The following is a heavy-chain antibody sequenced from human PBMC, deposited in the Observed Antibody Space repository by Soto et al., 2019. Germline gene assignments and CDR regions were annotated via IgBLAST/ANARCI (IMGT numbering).Heavy chain of an antibody. CDR2: IYHSGST. CDR3: ARRIESHWVFDY. D-gene: IGHD7-27*01. CDR1: GGSISSGGYS. V-gene: IGHV4-30-2*01. Sequence: SETLSLTCAVSGGSISSGGYSWSWIRQPPGKGLEWIGYIYHSGSTYYNPSLKSRVTISVDRSKNQFSLKLSSVTAADTAMYYCARRIESHWVFDYWGQGTLVTVSS. J-gene: IGHJ4*02.